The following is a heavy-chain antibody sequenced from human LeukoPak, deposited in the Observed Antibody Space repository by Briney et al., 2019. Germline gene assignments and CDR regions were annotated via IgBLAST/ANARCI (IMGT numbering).Heavy chain of an antibody. J-gene: IGHJ4*02. Sequence: ASVKVSCKASGHTLTGYYIHWVRQAPGQGLEWMGWINPNNGGTKYTQKFLGRVTMTGDTSINTAYMEVTSLRSDDTAVYYCTRRLGGSSEGYDYWGQGTLVTVSS. CDR2: INPNNGGT. CDR1: GHTLTGYY. D-gene: IGHD1-26*01. CDR3: TRRLGGSSEGYDY. V-gene: IGHV1-2*02.